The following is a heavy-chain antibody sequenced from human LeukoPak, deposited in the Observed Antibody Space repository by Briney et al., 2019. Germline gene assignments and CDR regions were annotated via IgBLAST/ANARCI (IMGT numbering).Heavy chain of an antibody. J-gene: IGHJ4*02. Sequence: SQTLSLTCAISGDSVSSNTAAWNWIRQSPSRSLEWLGRTYYRSKWSTNYAVSVKGRITINSDTSKNQFALQLNSVTPEDTAVYYCARGSNDYRDYSFDYWGQGTLVTVSS. CDR2: TYYRSKWST. D-gene: IGHD4-17*01. CDR3: ARGSNDYRDYSFDY. CDR1: GDSVSSNTAA. V-gene: IGHV6-1*01.